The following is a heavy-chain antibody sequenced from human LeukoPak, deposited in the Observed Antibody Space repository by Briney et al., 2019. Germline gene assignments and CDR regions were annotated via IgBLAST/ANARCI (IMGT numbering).Heavy chain of an antibody. V-gene: IGHV3-30*02. CDR3: ASPNWNDGAFDI. J-gene: IGHJ3*02. D-gene: IGHD1-1*01. Sequence: GGSLRLSCAASGFTFSSYGMHWVRQAPGKGLEWVAFIRYDGSNKYYADSVKGRFTISRDNSKNTLYLQMNSLRAEDTAVYYCASPNWNDGAFDIWGQGTMVTVSS. CDR2: IRYDGSNK. CDR1: GFTFSSYG.